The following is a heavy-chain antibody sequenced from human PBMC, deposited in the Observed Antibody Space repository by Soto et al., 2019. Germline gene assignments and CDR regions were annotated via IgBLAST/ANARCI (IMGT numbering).Heavy chain of an antibody. J-gene: IGHJ6*03. Sequence: QVQLVQSGAEVKKPGASVKVSCKASGYTFTGYYMHWVRQAPGQGLEWMGWINPNSGGTNYAQKFQGWATMTRDTSISTAYMELSRLRSDDTAVYYCARGPGYCSGGSCYSSGQYYMDVWGKGTTVTVSS. D-gene: IGHD2-15*01. V-gene: IGHV1-2*04. CDR2: INPNSGGT. CDR1: GYTFTGYY. CDR3: ARGPGYCSGGSCYSSGQYYMDV.